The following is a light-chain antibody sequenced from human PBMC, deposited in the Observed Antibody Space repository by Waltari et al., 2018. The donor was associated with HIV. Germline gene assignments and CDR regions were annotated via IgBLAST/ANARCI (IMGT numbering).Light chain of an antibody. J-gene: IGKJ1*01. V-gene: IGKV3-20*01. CDR3: QQHDSSPET. CDR2: GAS. CDR1: QSVSSSF. Sequence: ELVLTQSPGTLSLSPGPSATLACRASQSVSSSFLAWYQQKPGQAPRLLIYGASNRATGIPDRFSGSGSGTDFTLTISRLEPEDFAVYYCQQHDSSPETFGQGTKVEAK.